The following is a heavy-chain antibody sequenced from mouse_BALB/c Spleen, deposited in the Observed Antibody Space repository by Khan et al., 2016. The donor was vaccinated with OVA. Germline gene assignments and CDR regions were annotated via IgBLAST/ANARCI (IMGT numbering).Heavy chain of an antibody. CDR2: ISSGGSYT. CDR3: ARLAYYYDSRGFAY. Sequence: EVELVESGGDLVKPEGSLKLSCAASGFTFSTYGMSWVRQTPDKRLEWVATISSGGSYTYYPDSVQGRFTIYRDNAKNTLYMQMSSLKSEDAAMFYCARLAYYYDSRGFAYWGHGTLVTVSA. J-gene: IGHJ3*01. D-gene: IGHD1-1*01. CDR1: GFTFSTYG. V-gene: IGHV5-6*01.